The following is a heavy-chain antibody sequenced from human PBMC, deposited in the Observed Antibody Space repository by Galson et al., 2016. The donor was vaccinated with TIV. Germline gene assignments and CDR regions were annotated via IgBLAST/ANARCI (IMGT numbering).Heavy chain of an antibody. CDR2: IIPLLATA. J-gene: IGHJ5*01. V-gene: IGHV1-69*05. Sequence: SVKVSCKAPGGTLRTNAISWVRQAPGQGPEWMGGIIPLLATANYAQKFQGRVTVTTDETASTTYMELRSLRSEDSAVYYCATSTIAARPMDSWGQGTLVTVSS. D-gene: IGHD6-25*01. CDR1: GGTLRTNA. CDR3: ATSTIAARPMDS.